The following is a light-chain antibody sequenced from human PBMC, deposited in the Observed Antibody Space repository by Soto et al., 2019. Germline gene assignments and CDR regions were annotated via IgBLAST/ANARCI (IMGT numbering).Light chain of an antibody. Sequence: EIVLTQSPGTLSLSPGEIATLYFSASQSVSSSYLAWYQQKPGQAPRLLIYGASSRATGIPDRFSGSGSGTDFTLTISRLEPEDFAVYYCQQYGSSPVTFGQGTKVDIK. CDR2: GAS. CDR3: QQYGSSPVT. V-gene: IGKV3-20*01. J-gene: IGKJ1*01. CDR1: QSVSSSY.